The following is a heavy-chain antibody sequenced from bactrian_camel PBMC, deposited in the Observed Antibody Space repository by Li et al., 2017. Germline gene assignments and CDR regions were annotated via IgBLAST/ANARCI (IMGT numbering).Heavy chain of an antibody. J-gene: IGHJ4*01. CDR1: GLTSPHVC. V-gene: IGHV3S53*01. CDR3: AVYFSRRHCPLTASFNY. Sequence: HVQLVESGGDSVQAGGSLRLSCVISGLTSPHVCVGWFRQAAGKDREGVAALDSGGYTSYAGTVRGRFTISRDNAKSTVHLEMNNLQPEDSGTYYCAVYFSRRHCPLTASFNYWGKGTQVTVS. CDR2: LDSGGYT.